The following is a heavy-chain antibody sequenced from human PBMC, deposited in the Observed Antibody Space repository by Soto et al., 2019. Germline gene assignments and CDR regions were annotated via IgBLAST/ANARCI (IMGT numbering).Heavy chain of an antibody. J-gene: IGHJ4*02. V-gene: IGHV4-31*03. Sequence: PSETLSLTCTVSCGSISSGGYYWSWIRQHPGKGLEWIGYIYYSGSTYYNPSLKSRVTISVDTSKNQFSLKLSSVTAADTAVYYCARDLARCSGGSCYPYYFDYWGQGTLVTVSS. CDR2: IYYSGST. CDR1: CGSISSGGYY. CDR3: ARDLARCSGGSCYPYYFDY. D-gene: IGHD2-15*01.